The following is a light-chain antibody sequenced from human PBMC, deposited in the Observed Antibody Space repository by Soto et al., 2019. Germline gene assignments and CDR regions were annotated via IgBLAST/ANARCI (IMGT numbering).Light chain of an antibody. Sequence: QSALTQPASVSGSPGQSITISCTGTSSDVGGYNYVSWYQQHPGKAPKLMIYEVSNRPSGVSNRFSGSKSGNTASLTISXXXAEDEADYYCSSYTSSSTLEIFGTGTXLTVL. CDR3: SSYTSSSTLEI. J-gene: IGLJ1*01. CDR2: EVS. V-gene: IGLV2-14*01. CDR1: SSDVGGYNY.